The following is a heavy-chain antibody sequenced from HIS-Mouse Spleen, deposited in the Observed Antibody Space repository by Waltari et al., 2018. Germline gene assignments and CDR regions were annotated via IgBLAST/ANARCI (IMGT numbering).Heavy chain of an antibody. Sequence: QVQLVESGGGVVQPGRSLRLSCAASGFTFSSYAMHWVRQAPGKGLEWWAVISYDGSNKYYADSVKGRFTISRDNSKNTLYLQMNSLRAEDTAVYYCARAGTLHIVATTFDYWGQGTLVTVSS. CDR1: GFTFSSYA. V-gene: IGHV3-30*04. D-gene: IGHD5-12*01. J-gene: IGHJ4*02. CDR2: ISYDGSNK. CDR3: ARAGTLHIVATTFDY.